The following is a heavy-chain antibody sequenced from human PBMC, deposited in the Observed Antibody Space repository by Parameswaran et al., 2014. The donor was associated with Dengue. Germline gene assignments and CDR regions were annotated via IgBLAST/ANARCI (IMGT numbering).Heavy chain of an antibody. CDR2: ISYSGST. J-gene: IGHJ3*02. CDR3: ARSLTTVTLDAFDI. Sequence: WIRQPPGKGLECIGYISYSGSTYSNPSLKSRVTISVDTSKNQFSLKLSSVTAADTAVYFCARSLTTVTLDAFDIWGPRDNGHRLL. D-gene: IGHD4-17*01. V-gene: IGHV4-31*02.